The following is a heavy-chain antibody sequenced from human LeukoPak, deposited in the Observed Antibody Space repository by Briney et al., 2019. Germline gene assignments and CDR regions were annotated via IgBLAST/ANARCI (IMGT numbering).Heavy chain of an antibody. D-gene: IGHD3-16*01. CDR1: GFTFSSYA. Sequence: PGGSLRLSCAASGFTFSSYAMSWVRQAPGKGLEWVSAISGSVGSTYHAASVKGRFTISRDNSKNKLYLQMNSLRAEDTAVYYCAKDGGSIVGADYFDYWGQGTLVTVSS. J-gene: IGHJ4*02. V-gene: IGHV3-23*01. CDR3: AKDGGSIVGADYFDY. CDR2: ISGSVGST.